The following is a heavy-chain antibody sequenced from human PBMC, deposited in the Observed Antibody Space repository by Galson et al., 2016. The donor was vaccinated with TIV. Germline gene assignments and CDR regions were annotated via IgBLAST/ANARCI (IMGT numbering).Heavy chain of an antibody. CDR1: GDSLSELS. J-gene: IGHJ4*02. CDR2: FNFEDGET. Sequence: SVKVSCKVFGDSLSELSMHWVRQAPGKGLEWIGGFNFEDGETIYAEKFQGRLTLTQDLSTNTTYMELTSLASDDTAVYYCASNWGLDYWGQGTLVIVSS. V-gene: IGHV1-24*01. CDR3: ASNWGLDY. D-gene: IGHD7-27*01.